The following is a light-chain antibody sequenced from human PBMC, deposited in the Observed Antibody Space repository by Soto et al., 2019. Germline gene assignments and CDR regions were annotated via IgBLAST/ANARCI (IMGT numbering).Light chain of an antibody. CDR3: SSYTSSSTYV. CDR1: SSDVGGYNY. CDR2: EVS. Sequence: ALTQPASVSGSPGQSITISCTGTSSDVGGYNYVSWYQQHPGKVPKLLIYEVSNRPSGVSNRFSGSKSGNTASLTISGLQAEDEANYYCSSYTSSSTYVFGTGTKVTVL. J-gene: IGLJ1*01. V-gene: IGLV2-14*01.